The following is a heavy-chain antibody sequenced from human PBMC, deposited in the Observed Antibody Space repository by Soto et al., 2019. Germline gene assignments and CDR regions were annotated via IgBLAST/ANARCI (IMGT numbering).Heavy chain of an antibody. CDR3: ARELVSNSRAWFDP. CDR1: GGTFSSYA. Sequence: SVKVSCKASGGTFSSYAISWVRQAPGQGLEWMGGIIPIFGTANYAQKFQGRVTITADESTSTAYMELSNLRSKDTALYYCARELVSNSRAWFDPWGQGTLVTVSS. J-gene: IGHJ5*02. D-gene: IGHD2-2*01. V-gene: IGHV1-69*13. CDR2: IIPIFGTA.